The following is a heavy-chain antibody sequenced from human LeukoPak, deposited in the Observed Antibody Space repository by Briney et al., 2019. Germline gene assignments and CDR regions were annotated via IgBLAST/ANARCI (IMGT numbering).Heavy chain of an antibody. CDR3: AKAMDV. J-gene: IGHJ6*03. Sequence: GGSLRLSCAASGFTFSTYWMHWVRQAPGKGLVWVSRINSDGTTTNYADSVKGRFTISRDNAKNTLYLQMNSLRAEDTAVYYCAKAMDVWGKGTTVTVSS. CDR2: INSDGTTT. CDR1: GFTFSTYW. V-gene: IGHV3-74*01.